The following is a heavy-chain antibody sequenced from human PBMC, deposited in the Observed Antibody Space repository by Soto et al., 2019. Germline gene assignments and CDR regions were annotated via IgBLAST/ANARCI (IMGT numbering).Heavy chain of an antibody. J-gene: IGHJ4*02. CDR3: AKGGRQWLVTSDFNY. D-gene: IGHD6-19*01. CDR2: VSHDGRNT. V-gene: IGHV3-30*18. CDR1: GFTFSDYA. Sequence: VQLVESGGGVVQPGRSLRLSCAASGFTFSDYAMHWVRQAPGKGLEWVAVVSHDGRNTHYADSVKGRFTISRDSSKNTVSVEMTSLRAVDTAVYYCAKGGRQWLVTSDFNYWGQGALVTVSS.